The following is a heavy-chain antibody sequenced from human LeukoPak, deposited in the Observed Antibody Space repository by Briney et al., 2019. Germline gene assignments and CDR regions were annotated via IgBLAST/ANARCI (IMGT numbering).Heavy chain of an antibody. J-gene: IGHJ4*02. V-gene: IGHV1-2*06. CDR2: INPNSGGT. Sequence: ASVKVSCKASGYTFTGYYMHWVRQAPGQGLEWMGRINPNSGGTNYARKFQGRVTMTRDTSISTAYMELSRLRSDDTAVYYCARGDYYDSSGYVHWGQGTLVTVSS. CDR1: GYTFTGYY. D-gene: IGHD3-22*01. CDR3: ARGDYYDSSGYVH.